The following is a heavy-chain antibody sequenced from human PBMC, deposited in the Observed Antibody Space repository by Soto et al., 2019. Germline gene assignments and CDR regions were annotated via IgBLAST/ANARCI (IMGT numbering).Heavy chain of an antibody. CDR3: AREKQLVPDYYYYGMDV. V-gene: IGHV1-18*01. CDR1: GYTFTSYG. J-gene: IGHJ6*02. Sequence: GASVKVSCKASGYTFTSYGISWVRQAPGQGLEWMGWISAYNGNTNYAQKLQGRVTMTTDTSTSTAYMELRSLRSDDTAVYYCAREKQLVPDYYYYGMDVWGQGTTVTV. D-gene: IGHD6-6*01. CDR2: ISAYNGNT.